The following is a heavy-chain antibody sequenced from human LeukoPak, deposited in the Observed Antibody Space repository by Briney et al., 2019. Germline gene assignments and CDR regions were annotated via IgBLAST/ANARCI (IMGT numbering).Heavy chain of an antibody. V-gene: IGHV3-21*01. CDR3: ARVDCSESNCYLDY. J-gene: IGHJ4*02. D-gene: IGHD2-15*01. CDR2: ISSSSMYI. CDR1: GFTFSRYN. Sequence: GGSLRLSCAVSGFTFSRYNMNWVRQAPGKGLEWVSSISSSSMYIFYADSVKGRFTISRDNAKNSLFLQMDSLRAEDTAMYYCARVDCSESNCYLDYWGQGTLVTVSS.